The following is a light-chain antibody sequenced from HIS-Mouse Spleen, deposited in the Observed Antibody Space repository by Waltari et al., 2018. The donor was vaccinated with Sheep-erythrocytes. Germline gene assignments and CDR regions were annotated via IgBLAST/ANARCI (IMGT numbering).Light chain of an antibody. CDR3: SSYTSSSTWV. Sequence: QSALTQPPSASGSPGQSVTISCTGTSSDVGGYNYVSWYQQHPGKAPKLMIYDVSNRPSGVSNLCSGSKSGNTASLTISGLQAEDEADYYCSSYTSSSTWVFGGGTKLTVL. J-gene: IGLJ3*02. CDR2: DVS. V-gene: IGLV2-14*01. CDR1: SSDVGGYNY.